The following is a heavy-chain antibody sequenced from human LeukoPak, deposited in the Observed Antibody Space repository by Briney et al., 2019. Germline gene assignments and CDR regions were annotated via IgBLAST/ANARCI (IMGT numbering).Heavy chain of an antibody. Sequence: SETLSLTCAVYGGSFSGYYWSWIRQPPGKGLEWIGEINHSGSTNYNPSLKRRVTISVDTSKNQFSLKLSSVTAADTAVYYCATYIVGATQAWGQGTPVTVSS. CDR2: INHSGST. D-gene: IGHD1-26*01. CDR1: GGSFSGYY. J-gene: IGHJ5*02. V-gene: IGHV4-34*01. CDR3: ATYIVGATQA.